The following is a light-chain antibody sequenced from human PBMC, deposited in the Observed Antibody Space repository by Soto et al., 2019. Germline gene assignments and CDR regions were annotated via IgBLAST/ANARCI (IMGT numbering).Light chain of an antibody. CDR2: RND. Sequence: QSALNQAPSTSGTPGQRVLISCSGSNSNIGSNRVQWYHQLPGAAPKLLIYRNDNRPSGVPDRFSGSKSGTSASLAISDLRSEDEGHYYCATWDDSLSGVLFGAGTKLTVL. V-gene: IGLV1-47*01. CDR1: NSNIGSNR. CDR3: ATWDDSLSGVL. J-gene: IGLJ2*01.